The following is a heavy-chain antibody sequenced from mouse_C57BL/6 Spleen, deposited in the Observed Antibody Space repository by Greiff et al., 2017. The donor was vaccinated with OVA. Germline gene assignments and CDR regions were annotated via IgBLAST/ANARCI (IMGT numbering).Heavy chain of an antibody. J-gene: IGHJ2*01. CDR2: INPNNGGT. Sequence: EVQLQQSGPELVKPGASVKISCKASGYTFTDYYMNWVKQSHGKSLEWIGDINPNNGGTSYNQKFKGKATLTVDKSSSTAYMELRSLTSEDSAVYYCARAGTSSNQGYFDYWGQGTTLTVSS. CDR1: GYTFTDYY. V-gene: IGHV1-26*01. CDR3: ARAGTSSNQGYFDY. D-gene: IGHD2-5*01.